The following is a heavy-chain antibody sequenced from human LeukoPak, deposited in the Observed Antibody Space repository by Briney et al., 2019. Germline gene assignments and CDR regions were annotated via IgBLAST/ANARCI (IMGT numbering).Heavy chain of an antibody. J-gene: IGHJ4*02. V-gene: IGHV1-18*01. Sequence: ASVKVSCKASGYTFSSYGITWVRQAPGQGLEWMGWISAYNGNTNYAQKLQGRVTMTTDTSTSTVYMELRSLRSDDTAVYYCARYDSSGYPAYWGQGTLVTASS. CDR1: GYTFSSYG. CDR3: ARYDSSGYPAY. D-gene: IGHD3-22*01. CDR2: ISAYNGNT.